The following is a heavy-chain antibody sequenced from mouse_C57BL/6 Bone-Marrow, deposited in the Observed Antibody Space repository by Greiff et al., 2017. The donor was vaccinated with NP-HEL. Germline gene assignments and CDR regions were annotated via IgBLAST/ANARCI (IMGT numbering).Heavy chain of an antibody. D-gene: IGHD1-1*01. V-gene: IGHV1-52*01. CDR2: INPSASVP. Sequence: VQLQQPGAELVRPGSSVKLSCKASGYTFTSYWMHWVKQRPIQGLEWIGNINPSASVPPSNQKFKDKATLTVDKSSSTAYRQLSSLPSEDSAVYYCERGYGSSFDDWGQGTTLTVSS. CDR1: GYTFTSYW. J-gene: IGHJ2*01. CDR3: ERGYGSSFDD.